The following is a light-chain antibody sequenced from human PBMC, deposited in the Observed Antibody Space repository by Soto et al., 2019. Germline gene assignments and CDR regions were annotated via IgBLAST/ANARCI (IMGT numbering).Light chain of an antibody. V-gene: IGKV1-5*03. CDR3: QQYNSSPWT. Sequence: DIQLTQSPSTLSASVGDRVTITCRASQSMSTWLAWYQQKPGKAPKLLIYKASSLESGVPSRFSGSGSGTEFTLTIISLQPDDFATFHCQQYNSSPWTFGQGTKLEIK. CDR2: KAS. J-gene: IGKJ2*02. CDR1: QSMSTW.